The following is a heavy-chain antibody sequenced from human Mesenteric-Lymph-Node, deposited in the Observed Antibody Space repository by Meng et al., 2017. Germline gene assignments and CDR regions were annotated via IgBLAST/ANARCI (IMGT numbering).Heavy chain of an antibody. Sequence: RVGAWGRCAERGWSPGLSCAGFGFTLDVSDRRGVRQAPGKGLVWVAGINWNGGGTGYADSLKGRFTISRDNSKSTLYLQMNSLRAEDAAVYYCARDDWTYGHGGFDYWGQGTLVTVSS. CDR3: ARDDWTYGHGGFDY. CDR2: INWNGGGT. CDR1: GFTLDVSD. D-gene: IGHD3-10*01. V-gene: IGHV3-20*04. J-gene: IGHJ4*02.